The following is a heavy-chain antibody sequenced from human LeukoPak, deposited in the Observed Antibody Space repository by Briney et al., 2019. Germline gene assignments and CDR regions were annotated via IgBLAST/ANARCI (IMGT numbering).Heavy chain of an antibody. V-gene: IGHV3-23*01. Sequence: GGSLRLSCAASRFTFRSYAMTWVRQAPGKGLEWVSGLSGSGGSTYYADSVKGRFTISRDNSKSALYLQMNSLSAEDTAVYYCVKLTYDSSGDLDYWGQGTPVTVSS. CDR2: LSGSGGST. D-gene: IGHD3-22*01. CDR1: RFTFRSYA. CDR3: VKLTYDSSGDLDY. J-gene: IGHJ4*02.